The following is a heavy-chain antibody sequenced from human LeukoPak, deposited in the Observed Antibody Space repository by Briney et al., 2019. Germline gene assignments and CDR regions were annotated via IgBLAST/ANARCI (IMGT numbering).Heavy chain of an antibody. CDR1: GFTFSISW. D-gene: IGHD3-16*01. CDR2: INQDGGVR. Sequence: PGGSLRLSCAASGFTFSISWMTWVRQAPEKGLEFVANINQDGGVRNYMDSLKGRFTISRDNAKNSLYLQMNSLRADDTALYYCARDLGGGFFDDWGQGILVTVSS. J-gene: IGHJ4*02. V-gene: IGHV3-7*01. CDR3: ARDLGGGFFDD.